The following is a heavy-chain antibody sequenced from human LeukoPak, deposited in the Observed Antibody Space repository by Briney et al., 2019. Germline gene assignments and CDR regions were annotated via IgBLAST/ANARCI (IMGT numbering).Heavy chain of an antibody. Sequence: PSEPLSLTCTVSGGSISSGSYYWSWIRQPAGKGLEWIGRIYTSGSTNYNPSLKSRVTISVDTSKNQFSLKLSSVTAADTAVYYCARGIAVAGLDYWGQGTLVTVSS. CDR2: IYTSGST. V-gene: IGHV4-61*02. CDR1: GGSISSGSYY. D-gene: IGHD6-19*01. J-gene: IGHJ4*02. CDR3: ARGIAVAGLDY.